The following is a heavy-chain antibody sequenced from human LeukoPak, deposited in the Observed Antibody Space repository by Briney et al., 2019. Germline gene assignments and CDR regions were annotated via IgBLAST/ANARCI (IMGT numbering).Heavy chain of an antibody. Sequence: GESLKISCKGSGYIFTNYWIGWVRQMPGYGLEWMGTIYPGDSGTRYSPSFQGQVTISIDKSISTAYLQWSSLKASDTAMYYCARQATTVTTGGYWGQGTQVTVSS. D-gene: IGHD4-17*01. CDR2: IYPGDSGT. V-gene: IGHV5-51*01. J-gene: IGHJ4*02. CDR3: ARQATTVTTGGY. CDR1: GYIFTNYW.